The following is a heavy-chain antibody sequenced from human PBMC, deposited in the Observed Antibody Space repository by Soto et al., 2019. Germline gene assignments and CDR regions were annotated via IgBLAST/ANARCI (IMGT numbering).Heavy chain of an antibody. Sequence: SETLSLTCTVSGGSISSSSYYWGWIRQPPGKGLEWIGSIYYSGSTYYNPSLKSRVTISVDTSKNQFSLKLSSVTAADTAVYYCARLSYSSNSLDYWGQGTLVTVSS. CDR2: IYYSGST. V-gene: IGHV4-39*01. D-gene: IGHD6-13*01. J-gene: IGHJ4*02. CDR1: GGSISSSSYY. CDR3: ARLSYSSNSLDY.